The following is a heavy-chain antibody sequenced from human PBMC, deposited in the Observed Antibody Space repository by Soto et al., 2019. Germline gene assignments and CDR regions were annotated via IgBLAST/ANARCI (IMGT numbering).Heavy chain of an antibody. J-gene: IGHJ2*01. CDR3: ARVAVAAPRAWYFDL. V-gene: IGHV3-74*01. Sequence: EVQLVESGGGLVQPGGSRRLSCAASGFTFSDYCMHWFRQAPGKGLVWVSRIRGDGSSTSHADSVKGRLTISRDNAKDTLYLQMNSLTVEDTAIYYCARVAVAAPRAWYFDLWGRGTLVTVSS. D-gene: IGHD6-13*01. CDR1: GFTFSDYC. CDR2: IRGDGSST.